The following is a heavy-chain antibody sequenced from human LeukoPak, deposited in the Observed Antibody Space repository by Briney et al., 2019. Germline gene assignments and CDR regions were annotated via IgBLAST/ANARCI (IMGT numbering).Heavy chain of an antibody. CDR2: VSAYNGNT. J-gene: IGHJ3*02. CDR1: GYTFSNYG. CDR3: ANGGHTSGSRAFDI. D-gene: IGHD6-19*01. Sequence: GASVKVSCKASGYTFSNYGISWVRQTPGQGLEWMGWVSAYNGNTNYAQKLQDRVTMTTDTSTSTGYVELRSLRSDDTAVYYCANGGHTSGSRAFDIWGQGTMVTVSS. V-gene: IGHV1-18*01.